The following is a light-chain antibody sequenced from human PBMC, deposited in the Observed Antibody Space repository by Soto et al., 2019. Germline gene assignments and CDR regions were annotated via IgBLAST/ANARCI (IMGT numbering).Light chain of an antibody. Sequence: SVLTQPASGSGSPGQSITISCTGTSSDVGGYNYVSWYQHHPGKAPKLIIYDVSNRPSGVSNRFSGSKSGNTASLTISGLQPEDEADYYCSSYTTSNTRQIVFGTGTKVTVL. V-gene: IGLV2-14*03. CDR3: SSYTTSNTRQIV. J-gene: IGLJ1*01. CDR1: SSDVGGYNY. CDR2: DVS.